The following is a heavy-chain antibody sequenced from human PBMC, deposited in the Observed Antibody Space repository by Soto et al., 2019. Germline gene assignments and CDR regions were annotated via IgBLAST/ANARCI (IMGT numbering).Heavy chain of an antibody. CDR3: ATGGRGYSSAPRFYFEY. D-gene: IGHD5-18*01. CDR1: GGIFSSNA. V-gene: IGHV1-69*01. J-gene: IGHJ4*02. Sequence: QVQLVQSGAEVKKPGSSVKVSCQASGGIFSSNAISWVRQAPGQGLEWMGGILPIFDTTHYAQKFQGSVTITADESTSTAYLELSSLKSADTALHYCATGGRGYSSAPRFYFEYWGQGALVTVSS. CDR2: ILPIFDTT.